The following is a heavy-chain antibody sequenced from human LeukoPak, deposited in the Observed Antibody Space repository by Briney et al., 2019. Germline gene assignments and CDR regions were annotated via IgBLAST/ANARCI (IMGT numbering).Heavy chain of an antibody. J-gene: IGHJ4*02. CDR3: AKDRSFGESYFDY. Sequence: GGSLRLSCAASGFTFSSYWMSWVRQAPGKGLEWVAFIRYDGSNKYYADSVKGRFTISRDNSKNTLYLQMNSLRAEDTAVYYCAKDRSFGESYFDYWGQGTLATVSS. D-gene: IGHD3-10*01. CDR2: IRYDGSNK. V-gene: IGHV3-30*02. CDR1: GFTFSSYW.